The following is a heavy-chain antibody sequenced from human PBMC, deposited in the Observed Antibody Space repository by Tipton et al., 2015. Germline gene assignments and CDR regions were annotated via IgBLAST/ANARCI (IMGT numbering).Heavy chain of an antibody. D-gene: IGHD5-24*01. CDR2: VFHTGAT. Sequence: TLSLTCSVSSVSISSYYWTWIRQPPGKGLQWVGNVFHTGATSYNSSLKSRLTFSIDTSKNQVSLRLSSVTAADTAVYYCARDLEHGMDVWGQGTTVTVSS. J-gene: IGHJ6*02. CDR3: ARDLEHGMDV. V-gene: IGHV4-59*01. CDR1: SVSISSYY.